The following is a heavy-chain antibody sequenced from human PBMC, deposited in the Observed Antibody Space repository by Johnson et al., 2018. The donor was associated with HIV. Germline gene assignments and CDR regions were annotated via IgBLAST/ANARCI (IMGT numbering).Heavy chain of an antibody. J-gene: IGHJ3*01. CDR2: ISWNGGSI. CDR3: AKDVVPAARVWLAFDV. D-gene: IGHD2-2*01. CDR1: GFTFDDYA. Sequence: VQLLESGGGLVQPGRSLRLSCAASGFTFDDYAMHWVRQAPGKGLEWVSGISWNGGSIDYADSVKGRFTISRDNAKNSLYLQMNSLRAEDTALYYCAKDVVPAARVWLAFDVWGQGTMLTVSS. V-gene: IGHV3-9*01.